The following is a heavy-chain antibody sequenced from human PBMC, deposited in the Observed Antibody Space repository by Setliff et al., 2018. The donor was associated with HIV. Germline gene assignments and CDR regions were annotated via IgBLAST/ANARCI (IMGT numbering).Heavy chain of an antibody. Sequence: SETLSLTCTVSGGSISSHYWSWIRQPPGKGLEWIGYIYYSGSTNYNPSLKSRVTMSVDTSKNQFSLKLSSATAADTAIYYCARVPTSSWYVTTQRTKEYFHHWGQGTLVTVSS. D-gene: IGHD6-13*01. V-gene: IGHV4-59*11. CDR3: ARVPTSSWYVTTQRTKEYFHH. CDR1: GGSISSHY. CDR2: IYYSGST. J-gene: IGHJ1*01.